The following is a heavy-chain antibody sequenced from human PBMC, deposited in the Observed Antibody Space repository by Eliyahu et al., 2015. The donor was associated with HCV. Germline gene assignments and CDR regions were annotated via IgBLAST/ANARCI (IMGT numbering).Heavy chain of an antibody. J-gene: IGHJ4*02. CDR3: ARDGGAYDIDY. CDR2: IASGGGTK. D-gene: IGHD3-9*01. CDR1: XFNFRGSG. V-gene: IGHV3-33*05. Sequence: QVQLVESGGGVVQPGRSLILSCSASXFNFRGSGMHWIRQAPGKGLEWVAFIASGGGTKYYADSVKGRFTISRDDPENTIYLQMNILRAEDTAIYRCARDGGAYDIDYWGQGTLVTVSP.